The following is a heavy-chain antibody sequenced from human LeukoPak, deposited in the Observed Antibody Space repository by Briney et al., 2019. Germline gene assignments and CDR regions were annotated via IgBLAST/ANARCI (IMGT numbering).Heavy chain of an antibody. Sequence: GGSLRLSYVASGFTFSSYALHWVRQAPGKGLEWVAFISYDGKNKYYADSVKGRFTISRDNSKNTLYLQMNSLRAEDTAVYYCARDSVRGDPYFDYWGQGTLVSVSS. D-gene: IGHD3-10*01. V-gene: IGHV3-30*04. CDR2: ISYDGKNK. J-gene: IGHJ4*02. CDR1: GFTFSSYA. CDR3: ARDSVRGDPYFDY.